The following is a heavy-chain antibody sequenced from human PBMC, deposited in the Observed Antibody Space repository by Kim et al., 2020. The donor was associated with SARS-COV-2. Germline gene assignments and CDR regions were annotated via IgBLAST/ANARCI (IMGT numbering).Heavy chain of an antibody. Sequence: GGSLRLSCAAYGFSFHDYTMSWVRQAPGKGLEWLSHISNSGSSIYYADSVKGRFTISRDNANSLLFLQMNSLRDDDTAVYFCARWDGSWNEFLGPFDNGGQGNLVTVSS. CDR2: ISNSGSSI. D-gene: IGHD3-10*01. J-gene: IGHJ4*02. V-gene: IGHV3-48*02. CDR3: ARWDGSWNEFLGPFDN. CDR1: GFSFHDYT.